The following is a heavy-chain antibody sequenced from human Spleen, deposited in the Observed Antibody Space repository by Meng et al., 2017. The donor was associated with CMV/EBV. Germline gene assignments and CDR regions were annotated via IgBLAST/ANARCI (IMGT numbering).Heavy chain of an antibody. J-gene: IGHJ4*02. D-gene: IGHD4-11*01. V-gene: IGHV4-39*07. CDR3: ASSTVTGVICFDY. CDR2: IYYSGST. Sequence: SETLSLTCTVSGGSISSNNYYWGWIRQPPGKGLEWIGSIYYSGSTYYNPSLKSRVTISVDTSKNQFSLKLRSVTAADTAVYYCASSTVTGVICFDYWGQGTLVTVSS. CDR1: GGSISSNNYY.